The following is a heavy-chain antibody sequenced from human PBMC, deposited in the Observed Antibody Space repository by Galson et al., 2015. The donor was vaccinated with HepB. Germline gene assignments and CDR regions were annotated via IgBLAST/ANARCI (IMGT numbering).Heavy chain of an antibody. V-gene: IGHV1-18*01. Sequence: SVKVSCKASGYTFTSYGISWVRQAPGHGLEWIGWISAYNGNTNYAQKLQGRVTMTTDTSTSTAYMELWSLRSDDTAVYYCARVGATDYYYYGMDVWGQGTTVTVSS. CDR1: GYTFTSYG. CDR2: ISAYNGNT. D-gene: IGHD1-26*01. CDR3: ARVGATDYYYYGMDV. J-gene: IGHJ6*02.